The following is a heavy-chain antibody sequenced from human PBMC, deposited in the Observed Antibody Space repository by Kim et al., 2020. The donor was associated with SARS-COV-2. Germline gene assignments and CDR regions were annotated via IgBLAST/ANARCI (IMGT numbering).Heavy chain of an antibody. D-gene: IGHD3-22*01. J-gene: IGHJ4*02. CDR3: GPGGDSSGYGAY. V-gene: IGHV3-9*01. Sequence: GYADSVKGRFTISRDSAKTSLFLQMNSLGAEDTALYYCGPGGDSSGYGAYWGQGTLVTVSS.